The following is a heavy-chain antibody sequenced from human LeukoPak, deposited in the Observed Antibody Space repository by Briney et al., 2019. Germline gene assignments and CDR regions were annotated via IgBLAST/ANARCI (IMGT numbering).Heavy chain of an antibody. CDR2: LYYSGNT. CDR1: DGSVSSRSYY. V-gene: IGHV4-39*01. D-gene: IGHD2-2*01. CDR3: ATKEVGYCGCTRCFRFDY. Sequence: SETLSLTCTVSDGSVSSRSYYWGWVRQPPGKGLEWIGSLYYSGNTYYNPALKSRVTISVDSSKNQYSLKLSSVTGADTAVYFCATKEVGYCGCTRCFRFDYWGQGTLVTVSS. J-gene: IGHJ4*02.